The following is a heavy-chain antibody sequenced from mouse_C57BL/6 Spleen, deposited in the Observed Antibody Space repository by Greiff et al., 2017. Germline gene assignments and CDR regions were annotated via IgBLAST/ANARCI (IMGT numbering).Heavy chain of an antibody. J-gene: IGHJ3*01. CDR2: IFPGDGDT. CDR3: ANYYGSQPWFAY. CDR1: GYAFSSYW. Sequence: QVQLKESGAELVKPGASVKISCKASGYAFSSYWMNWVKQRPGKGLEWIGQIFPGDGDTNYNGKFKGKATLTADKSSSTAYMQLSSLTSEDSAVYFCANYYGSQPWFAYWGQGTLVTVSA. V-gene: IGHV1-80*01. D-gene: IGHD1-1*01.